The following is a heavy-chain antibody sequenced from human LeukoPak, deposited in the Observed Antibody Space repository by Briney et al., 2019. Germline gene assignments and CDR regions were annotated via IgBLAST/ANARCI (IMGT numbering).Heavy chain of an antibody. Sequence: PWGSLRLSCAASGFTFNTYSVNWVRQAPGKGLEWISYISSSSNTIYYADSVKGRFTISRDNAKSSLYLQMNSLRDEDTAVYYCACSYCGSDCLSPDYWGQGTLVTVSS. CDR2: ISSSSNTI. CDR1: GFTFNTYS. CDR3: ACSYCGSDCLSPDY. J-gene: IGHJ4*02. D-gene: IGHD2-21*02. V-gene: IGHV3-48*02.